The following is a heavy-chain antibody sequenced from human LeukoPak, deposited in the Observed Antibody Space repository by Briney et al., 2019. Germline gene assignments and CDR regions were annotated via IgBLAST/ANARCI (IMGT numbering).Heavy chain of an antibody. Sequence: GGSLRLSCAASGFTFSSYNMNWVRQAPGKGLEWVSSISSSSSNIYYADSVKGRFTISRDNAKNSLYLQMNSLRVEDTAVYYCARCTTGRTFGSLREIKRSREIDYWGQGTLVTVSS. CDR3: ARCTTGRTFGSLREIKRSREIDY. CDR1: GFTFSSYN. V-gene: IGHV3-21*01. CDR2: ISSSSSNI. D-gene: IGHD1-1*01. J-gene: IGHJ4*02.